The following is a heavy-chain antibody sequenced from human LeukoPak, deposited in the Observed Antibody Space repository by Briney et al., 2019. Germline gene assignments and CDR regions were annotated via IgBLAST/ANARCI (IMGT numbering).Heavy chain of an antibody. J-gene: IGHJ1*01. CDR1: GYTLTELS. CDR3: ATDSGLSTYYDILTGYYNVEYFQH. CDR2: FDPEDGET. D-gene: IGHD3-9*01. V-gene: IGHV1-24*01. Sequence: HVASVTVSCKVSGYTLTELSMHWVRQAPGKGLEWMGGFDPEDGETIYAQKFQGRVTMTEDTSTDTAYMELSSLRSEDTAVYYCATDSGLSTYYDILTGYYNVEYFQHWGQGTLVTVSS.